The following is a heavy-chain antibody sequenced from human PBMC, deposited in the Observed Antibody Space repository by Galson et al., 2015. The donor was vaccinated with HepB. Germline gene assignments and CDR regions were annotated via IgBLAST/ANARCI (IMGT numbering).Heavy chain of an antibody. CDR3: ARDFPHDFWAGSPFSGGMDV. Sequence: SVKVSCKASGYTFTSYYMHWVRQAPGQGLEWMGIINPSGGSTSYAQKFQGRVTMTRDTSTSTVYMELSSLRSEDTAVYYCARDFPHDFWAGSPFSGGMDVWGQGTTVTVSS. J-gene: IGHJ6*02. CDR1: GYTFTSYY. D-gene: IGHD3-3*01. CDR2: INPSGGST. V-gene: IGHV1-46*01.